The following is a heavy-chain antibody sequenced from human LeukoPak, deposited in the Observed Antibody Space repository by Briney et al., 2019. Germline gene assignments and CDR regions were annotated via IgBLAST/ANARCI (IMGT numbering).Heavy chain of an antibody. D-gene: IGHD1-1*01. CDR3: ARLDPYYYYMDV. CDR1: GFTFSSYS. V-gene: IGHV3-21*01. Sequence: GGSLRLSCAASGFTFSSYSMNWVRQAPGKGLEWVSSISSSSSYIYYADSVKGRFTISRDNAKNSLYLQMNSLRAEDTAVYYCARLDPYYYYMDVWGKGTTVTVSS. CDR2: ISSSSSYI. J-gene: IGHJ6*03.